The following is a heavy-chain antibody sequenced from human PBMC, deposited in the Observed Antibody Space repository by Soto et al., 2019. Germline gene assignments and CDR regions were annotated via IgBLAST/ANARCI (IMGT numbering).Heavy chain of an antibody. V-gene: IGHV4-34*01. CDR2: INHSGST. Sequence: SETLSLTCAVYGGSFSGYYWSWIRQPPGKGLEWIGEINHSGSTNYKPYLKSRVTISVDTSKNQLSLKLSSVTAADTAVYYCARGLEVRSSWYYYYYGMDVWGQGTTVTVSS. CDR1: GGSFSGYY. J-gene: IGHJ6*02. CDR3: ARGLEVRSSWYYYYYGMDV. D-gene: IGHD6-13*01.